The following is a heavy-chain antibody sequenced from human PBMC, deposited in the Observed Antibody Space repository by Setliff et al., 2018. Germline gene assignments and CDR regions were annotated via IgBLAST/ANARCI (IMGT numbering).Heavy chain of an antibody. CDR1: GGSFSGYY. J-gene: IGHJ5*02. V-gene: IGHV4-34*01. D-gene: IGHD1-26*01. Sequence: SETLSLTCAVYGGSFSGYYWSWIRQPPGKGLEWIGEINHSGSTNYNPSLKSRVTISVDTSKNQFSLKLSSVTAADTAVYYCARGLRGGAAGPLQYYYYMNNLRAEDTAVFYCVPGRGSWGQGALVTSPQ. CDR3: ARGLRGGAAGPLQYYYYMNNLRAEDTAVFYCVPGRGS. CDR2: INHSGST.